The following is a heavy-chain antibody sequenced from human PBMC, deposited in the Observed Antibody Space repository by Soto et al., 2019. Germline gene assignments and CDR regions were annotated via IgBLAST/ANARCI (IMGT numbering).Heavy chain of an antibody. V-gene: IGHV4-30-4*01. CDR3: ARSNSSWYAPYYFDY. J-gene: IGHJ4*02. D-gene: IGHD6-13*01. CDR1: GGSISSGDYY. Sequence: SETLSLTCTVSGGSISSGDYYWSWIRQPPGKGLEWIGYIYYSGSTYYNPSLKSRVTISVDTSKDQFSLKLSSVTAADTAVYYCARSNSSWYAPYYFDYWGQGTLVTVSS. CDR2: IYYSGST.